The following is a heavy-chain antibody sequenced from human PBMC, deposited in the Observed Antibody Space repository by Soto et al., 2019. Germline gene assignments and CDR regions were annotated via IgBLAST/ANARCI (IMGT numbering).Heavy chain of an antibody. CDR3: ARDGAPYYYDVYYYYGMDV. Sequence: PGGSLRLSCAASGFTFSSYSMNWVRQAPGKGLEWVSSISSSSSYIYYADSVKGRFTISRDNAKNSLYLQMNSLRAEDTAVYYCARDGAPYYYDVYYYYGMDVWGQGTTVTVSS. D-gene: IGHD3-22*01. J-gene: IGHJ6*02. CDR1: GFTFSSYS. CDR2: ISSSSSYI. V-gene: IGHV3-21*01.